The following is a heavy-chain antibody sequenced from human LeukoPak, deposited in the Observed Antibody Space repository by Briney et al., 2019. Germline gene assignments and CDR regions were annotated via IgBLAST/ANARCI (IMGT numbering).Heavy chain of an antibody. V-gene: IGHV3-23*01. CDR3: AKRHDYGDQEYFQH. CDR2: ISGSGGST. CDR1: GFTVSSNY. D-gene: IGHD4-17*01. J-gene: IGHJ1*01. Sequence: GGSLRLSCAASGFTVSSNYMSWVRQAPGKGLEWVSAISGSGGSTYYADSVKGRFTISRDNSKNTLYLQMNSLRAEDTAVYYCAKRHDYGDQEYFQHWGQGTLVTVSS.